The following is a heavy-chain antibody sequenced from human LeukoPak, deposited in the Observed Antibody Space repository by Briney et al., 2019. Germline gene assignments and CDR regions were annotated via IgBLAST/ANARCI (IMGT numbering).Heavy chain of an antibody. Sequence: GGSLRLSCAASGFTSNSYALSWVRQAPGKGLQWVSSISGSGGTTYYADSVTGRFTISRDNSNNTLFLRMNSLRAEDTAIYYCAKDLIPYLHYDSGGYYPSFDSWGQGALVTVSS. CDR3: AKDLIPYLHYDSGGYYPSFDS. CDR2: ISGSGGTT. J-gene: IGHJ4*02. V-gene: IGHV3-23*01. CDR1: GFTSNSYA. D-gene: IGHD3-10*01.